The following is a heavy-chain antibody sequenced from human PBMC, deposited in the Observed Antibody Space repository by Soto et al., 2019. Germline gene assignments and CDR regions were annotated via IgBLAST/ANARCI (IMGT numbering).Heavy chain of an antibody. D-gene: IGHD2-2*01. CDR1: GYTFISYG. CDR3: ARDLGCSSTSCSYPGTIDNWFDP. Sequence: GASVKVSCKGSGYTFISYGIAWLRQAPGQGLEWMGWISAYNGNTNYAQKLQGRVTMTTDTSTSTAYMELRSLRSDDTAVYYCARDLGCSSTSCSYPGTIDNWFDPWGQGTLVTVSS. V-gene: IGHV1-18*01. J-gene: IGHJ5*02. CDR2: ISAYNGNT.